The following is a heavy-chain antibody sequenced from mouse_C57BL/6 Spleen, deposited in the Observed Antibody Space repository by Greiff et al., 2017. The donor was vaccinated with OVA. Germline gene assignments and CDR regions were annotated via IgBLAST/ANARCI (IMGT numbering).Heavy chain of an antibody. Sequence: QVQLKESGPELVKPGASVKISCKASGYAFSSSWMNWVKQRPGEGLEWIGRIYPGDGDTTYNGKFKGKATLTADKSSSTAYMQLSSLPSEDSAVYYCAREGGLDNHYFYFDYWGQGTTLTVSS. CDR3: AREGGLDNHYFYFDY. D-gene: IGHD1-2*01. J-gene: IGHJ2*01. CDR2: IYPGDGDT. V-gene: IGHV1-82*01. CDR1: GYAFSSSW.